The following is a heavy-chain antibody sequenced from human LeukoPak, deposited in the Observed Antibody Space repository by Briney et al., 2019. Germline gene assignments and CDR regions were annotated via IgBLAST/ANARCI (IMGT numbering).Heavy chain of an antibody. CDR3: ARITSTSYYFHFMGV. CDR2: ILPGGRES. J-gene: IGHJ6*03. CDR1: GYSSSTNM. D-gene: IGHD2/OR15-2a*01. Sequence: GGSLRLSCVVSGYSSSTNMMTWVRQAPGKGLEWVATILPGGRESYRVDSVKGRFTIFRDNAKNSLFLEMNGLRAEDTAVYYCARITSTSYYFHFMGVWGKGTTVIVSS. V-gene: IGHV3-7*01.